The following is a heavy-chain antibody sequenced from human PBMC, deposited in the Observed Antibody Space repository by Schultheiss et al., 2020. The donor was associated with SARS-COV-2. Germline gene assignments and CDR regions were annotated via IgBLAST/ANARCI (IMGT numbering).Heavy chain of an antibody. Sequence: SETLSLTCTVSGGSISSSSYYWGWIRQPPGKGLEWIGYVYYSGSTNYKSSLKSRVVISVDTSKNQFSLKLTSVTAADTAVYYCARAGIAVARFDYWGQGTLVTVSS. D-gene: IGHD6-19*01. CDR3: ARAGIAVARFDY. V-gene: IGHV4-61*05. CDR1: GGSISSSSYY. J-gene: IGHJ4*02. CDR2: VYYSGST.